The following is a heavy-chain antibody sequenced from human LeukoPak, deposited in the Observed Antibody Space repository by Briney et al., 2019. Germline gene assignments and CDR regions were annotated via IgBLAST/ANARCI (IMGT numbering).Heavy chain of an antibody. D-gene: IGHD3-9*01. Sequence: GGSLRLSCAASGFTFSDYYMSWIRQAPGKGLEWVSYISSSGSTIYYADSVKGRFTISRDNAKNSLYLQMNSLRAEDTAVYYCARLPSNYDTLTGRWYYYHYGMDVWGQGTTVTVSS. CDR1: GFTFSDYY. CDR3: ARLPSNYDTLTGRWYYYHYGMDV. CDR2: ISSSGSTI. V-gene: IGHV3-11*01. J-gene: IGHJ6*02.